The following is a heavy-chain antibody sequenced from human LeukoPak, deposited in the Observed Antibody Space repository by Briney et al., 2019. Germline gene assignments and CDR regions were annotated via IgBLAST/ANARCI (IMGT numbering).Heavy chain of an antibody. CDR1: GFTFSSYW. CDR2: INSDGSST. Sequence: GGSLRLSCAASGFTFSSYWMHWVRQVPGKGLVWVSRINSDGSSTSYADSVKGRFTISRDNAKNTLYVQMNSLRAQDTAVYYCSTGSGHAFDIWGRGTMVTVSS. J-gene: IGHJ3*02. D-gene: IGHD3-10*01. CDR3: STGSGHAFDI. V-gene: IGHV3-74*01.